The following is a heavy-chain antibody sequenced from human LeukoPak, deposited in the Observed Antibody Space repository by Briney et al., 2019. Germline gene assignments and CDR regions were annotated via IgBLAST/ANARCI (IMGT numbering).Heavy chain of an antibody. CDR2: INHSGST. V-gene: IGHV4-34*01. J-gene: IGHJ4*02. CDR1: GGSFSGYY. CDR3: ARGRITFGGVIVSGPRFDY. D-gene: IGHD3-16*02. Sequence: SETLSLTCAVYGGSFSGYYWSWTRQPPGKGLEWIGEINHSGSTNYNPSLKSRVTISVDTSKNQFSLKLSSVTAADTAVYYCARGRITFGGVIVSGPRFDYWGQGTLVTVSS.